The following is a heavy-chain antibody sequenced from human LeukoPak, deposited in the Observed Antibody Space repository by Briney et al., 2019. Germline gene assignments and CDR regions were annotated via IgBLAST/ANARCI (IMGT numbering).Heavy chain of an antibody. CDR2: INSDGTTT. V-gene: IGHV3-74*01. CDR3: ARGLKDYYGMDV. Sequence: PGGSLRLSCVGSGFTFSSYWMYWVRQAPGKGPVWVSHINSDGTTTSYADSVKGRFTISRDNAKNTVYLQMNSLRAEDTAVYSCARGLKDYYGMDVWGQGTTVTVSS. J-gene: IGHJ6*02. D-gene: IGHD4/OR15-4a*01. CDR1: GFTFSSYW.